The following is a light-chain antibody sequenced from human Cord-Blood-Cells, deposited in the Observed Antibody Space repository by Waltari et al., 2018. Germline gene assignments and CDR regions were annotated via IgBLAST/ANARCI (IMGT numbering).Light chain of an antibody. CDR2: SNN. CDR1: SSNTGSNP. V-gene: IGLV1-44*01. Sequence: QSVLTQPPSASGTPGQRVTISCSGRSSNTGSNPVNWYQQLPGTAPKLLIYSNNQRPSGVPDRFSGSKSGTSASLAISGLQSEDEADYYCAAWDDSLNGHVVFGGGTKLTVL. J-gene: IGLJ2*01. CDR3: AAWDDSLNGHVV.